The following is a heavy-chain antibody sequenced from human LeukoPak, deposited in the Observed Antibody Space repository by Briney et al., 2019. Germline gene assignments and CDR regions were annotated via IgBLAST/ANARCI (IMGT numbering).Heavy chain of an antibody. J-gene: IGHJ6*03. D-gene: IGHD3-3*01. CDR2: MNPNSGNT. V-gene: IGHV1-8*03. Sequence: GASVKVSCKASGYTFTSYDINWVRQATGQGLEWMGWMNPNSGNTGYAQKFQGRVTITRNTSISTAYMELSSLRSEDTAVYYCARGTRKPNYDFWSGYPYYMDVWGKGTTVTVSS. CDR3: ARGTRKPNYDFWSGYPYYMDV. CDR1: GYTFTSYD.